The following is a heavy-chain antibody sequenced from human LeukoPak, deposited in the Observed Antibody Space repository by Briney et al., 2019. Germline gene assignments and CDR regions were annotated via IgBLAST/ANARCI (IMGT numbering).Heavy chain of an antibody. CDR3: ARDGTPNYSSGWVYMDV. Sequence: GGSLRLSCAASGFTFSSSDMHWVRQPTGKGLEWVSAIGTIGDTYYPGSVKGRFTISRENAKNTLYLQMNSLRAGDTAVYYCARDGTPNYSSGWVYMDVWGKGTTVTISS. J-gene: IGHJ6*03. CDR1: GFTFSSSD. V-gene: IGHV3-13*01. CDR2: IGTIGDT. D-gene: IGHD6-25*01.